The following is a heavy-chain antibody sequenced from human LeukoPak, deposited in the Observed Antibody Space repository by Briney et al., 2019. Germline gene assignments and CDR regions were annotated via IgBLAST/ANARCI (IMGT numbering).Heavy chain of an antibody. Sequence: PSQTLSLTCTVSCGSIISGDYYWSWIRQPPAKGLECIGYIYSSGSTSYNPSLKSRVTISVDTSKNQFSLKLSSVTAADTAVYFCEKKTGYDILTGYFIYYFDYWGQGTLVTVSS. J-gene: IGHJ4*02. CDR2: IYSSGST. V-gene: IGHV4-30-4*01. CDR3: EKKTGYDILTGYFIYYFDY. CDR1: CGSIISGDYY. D-gene: IGHD3-9*01.